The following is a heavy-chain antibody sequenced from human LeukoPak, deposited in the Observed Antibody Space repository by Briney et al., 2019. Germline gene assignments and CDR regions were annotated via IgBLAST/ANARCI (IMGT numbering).Heavy chain of an antibody. CDR2: IWYDGSDK. CDR3: ARYCTSTSCQAGGGMDV. CDR1: GFTFSRYG. V-gene: IGHV3-33*01. J-gene: IGHJ6*02. D-gene: IGHD2-2*01. Sequence: PGGSLRLSCAASGFTFSRYGMHWVRQAPGKGLEWVAVIWYDGSDKYYADSVEGRFTISRDNSKNTVYLQMDSLRAEDTAVYYCARYCTSTSCQAGGGMDVWGQGTTLTVSS.